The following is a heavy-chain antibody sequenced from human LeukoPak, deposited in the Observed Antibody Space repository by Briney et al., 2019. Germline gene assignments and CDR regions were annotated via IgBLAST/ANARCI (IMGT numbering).Heavy chain of an antibody. J-gene: IGHJ4*02. CDR3: AREESGGYFDY. CDR2: INPNSGGT. D-gene: IGHD2-8*02. Sequence: ASVKVSCKASGYTFTGYYMHWVRQAPGQGLEWMGWINPNSGGTKFAQKFQGRVTMTRDTSISTAYMEVSRLRSDDAAVYYCAREESGGYFDYWGQGTLVTVSS. CDR1: GYTFTGYY. V-gene: IGHV1-2*02.